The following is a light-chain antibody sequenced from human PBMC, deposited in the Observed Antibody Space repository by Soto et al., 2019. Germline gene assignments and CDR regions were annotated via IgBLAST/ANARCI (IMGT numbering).Light chain of an antibody. CDR1: QSVSSSY. CDR3: QQYGSSPKYT. V-gene: IGKV3-20*01. Sequence: EIVLTQYPGTLSLSPGERATLSCRASQSVSSSYLAWYQQKPGQAPRLLIYGASSRATGIPDRFSGSGSGTDFTLTISRLEPEDFAVYYCQQYGSSPKYTCGQGTKLEIK. J-gene: IGKJ2*01. CDR2: GAS.